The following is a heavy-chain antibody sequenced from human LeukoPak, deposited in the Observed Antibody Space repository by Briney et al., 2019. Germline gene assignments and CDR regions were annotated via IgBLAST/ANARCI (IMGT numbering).Heavy chain of an antibody. J-gene: IGHJ4*02. CDR1: GFTFSSYA. V-gene: IGHV3-48*01. CDR2: ISSSSSTI. D-gene: IGHD2-2*01. Sequence: GGSLRLSCAASGFTFSSYAMSWVRQAPGKGLEWVSYISSSSSTIYYADSVEGRFTISRHKAKNSLYLQMNRLRAEDTAVYYCAREYCSSTSCLYDYWGQGTLVTVSS. CDR3: AREYCSSTSCLYDY.